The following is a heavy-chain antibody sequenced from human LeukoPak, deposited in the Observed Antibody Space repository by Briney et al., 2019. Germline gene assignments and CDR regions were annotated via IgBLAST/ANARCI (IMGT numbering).Heavy chain of an antibody. CDR3: AKEADRIAAFDY. CDR2: ISYDGSNK. J-gene: IGHJ4*02. CDR1: GFTFSSYG. D-gene: IGHD6-13*01. V-gene: IGHV3-30*18. Sequence: GGSLRLSCAASGFTFSSYGMHWVRQAPGKGLEWVAVISYDGSNKYYADSVKGRFTTSRDNSKNTLYLQMNSLRAEDTAVYYCAKEADRIAAFDYWGQGTLVTVSS.